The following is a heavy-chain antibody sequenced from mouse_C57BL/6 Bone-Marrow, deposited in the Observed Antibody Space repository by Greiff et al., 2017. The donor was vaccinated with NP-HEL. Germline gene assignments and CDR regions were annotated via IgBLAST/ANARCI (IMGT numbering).Heavy chain of an antibody. J-gene: IGHJ4*01. CDR1: GYTFTRYW. D-gene: IGHD1-1*01. CDR3: ARDPTTVDYAMDY. V-gene: IGHV1-55*01. Sequence: QVQLQQPGAELVKPGASVKMSCKASGYTFTRYWITWVKQRPGQGLEWIGDIYPGSGSTNYNEKFKSKATLTVDTSSSTAYMQLSSLTSEDSAVYYCARDPTTVDYAMDYWGQGTSVTVSS. CDR2: IYPGSGST.